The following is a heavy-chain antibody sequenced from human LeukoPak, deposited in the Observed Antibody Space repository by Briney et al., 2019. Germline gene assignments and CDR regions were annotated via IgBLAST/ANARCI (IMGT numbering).Heavy chain of an antibody. J-gene: IGHJ4*02. D-gene: IGHD6-19*01. CDR2: INSSGGTT. CDR3: AKHPGAGNFDY. V-gene: IGHV3-23*01. CDR1: GFTFSTFV. Sequence: PGGSTRLSCAASGFTFSTFVMSWVRQAPGKGLEWASIINSSGGTTYYADSVKGRFTISRDNSKNTLYLQMNSLRAEDTAVYYCAKHPGAGNFDYWGQGALVTVSS.